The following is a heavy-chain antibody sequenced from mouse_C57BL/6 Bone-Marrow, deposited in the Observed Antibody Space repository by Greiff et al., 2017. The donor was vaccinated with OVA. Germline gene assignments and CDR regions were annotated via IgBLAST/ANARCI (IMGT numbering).Heavy chain of an antibody. D-gene: IGHD1-1*01. V-gene: IGHV5-16*01. CDR1: GFTFSDYY. CDR2: INYDGSSH. Sequence: EVQLVESEGGLVQPGSSMKLSCTASGFTFSDYYMAWVRQVPEKGLEWVANINYDGSSHYYLDSLKSRFIISRDNAKNILYLQMSSLKSEDTATYYCARGDYGSSFGDYWGQGTTLTVSS. J-gene: IGHJ2*01. CDR3: ARGDYGSSFGDY.